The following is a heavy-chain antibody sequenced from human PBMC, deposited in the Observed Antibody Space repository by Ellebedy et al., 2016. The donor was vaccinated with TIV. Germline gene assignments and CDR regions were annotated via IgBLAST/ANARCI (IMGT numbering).Heavy chain of an antibody. Sequence: GESLKISCAASGFTFDDYAIPWVRLPPGKGLEWVSLISGDGGSTYYADSVKGRFTISRDNSKNSLYLQMNSLRTEDTALYYCAKDSSGSYYDYWGQGTLVTVSS. CDR1: GFTFDDYA. V-gene: IGHV3-43*02. J-gene: IGHJ4*02. CDR2: ISGDGGST. CDR3: AKDSSGSYYDY. D-gene: IGHD1-26*01.